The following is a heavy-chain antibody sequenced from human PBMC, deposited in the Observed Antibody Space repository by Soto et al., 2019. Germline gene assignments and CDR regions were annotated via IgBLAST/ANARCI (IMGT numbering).Heavy chain of an antibody. Sequence: WGARRLSWSGSGFTLMNAWMNWVRHTPVSCLEWVGRIKSRSDGGTPYYGAPFKGRFTISRDDSLNTVYVQMNSLTAEDTGVYYCTTDTRRISVFGVPWDSWGQGTLVTVSS. CDR3: TTDTRRISVFGVPWDS. CDR1: GFTLMNAW. CDR2: IKSRSDGGTP. D-gene: IGHD3-3*01. V-gene: IGHV3-15*01. J-gene: IGHJ4*02.